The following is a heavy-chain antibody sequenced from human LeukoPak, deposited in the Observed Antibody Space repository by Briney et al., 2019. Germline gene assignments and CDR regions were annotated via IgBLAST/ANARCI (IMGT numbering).Heavy chain of an antibody. D-gene: IGHD6-13*01. V-gene: IGHV3-21*01. Sequence: GGSLRLCCAASGFTLSNAWMSWVRQAPGKGLEWVSSISSGSSYIYYADSVKGRFTISRDNAKNSLYLQMNSLRAEDTAVYYCARDPSIAAAAPWFDPWGQGTLVTVSS. J-gene: IGHJ5*02. CDR2: ISSGSSYI. CDR3: ARDPSIAAAAPWFDP. CDR1: GFTLSNAW.